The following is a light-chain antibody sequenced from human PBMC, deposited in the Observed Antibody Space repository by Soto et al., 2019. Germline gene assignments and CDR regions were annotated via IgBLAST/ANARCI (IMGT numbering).Light chain of an antibody. Sequence: QSVLTQPAFVSGSPGQSITISCTGSSSDVGGYDVHWYQHLPGTAPKLLIYGNTIRPSGVPDRFSGSKSGTSASLAITGLQAEDEADYYCQSYDRSLRGYVFGTGTKVTVL. CDR1: SSDVGGYD. CDR2: GNT. J-gene: IGLJ1*01. CDR3: QSYDRSLRGYV. V-gene: IGLV1-40*01.